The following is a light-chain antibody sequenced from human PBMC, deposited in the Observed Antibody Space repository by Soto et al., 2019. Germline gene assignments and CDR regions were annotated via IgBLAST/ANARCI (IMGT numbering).Light chain of an antibody. CDR2: DNS. V-gene: IGLV1-40*01. CDR3: AAWDDSLNGYV. J-gene: IGLJ1*01. Sequence: QSVLTQPPSVSGAPGQRVTISCTGSSSNIGEGNNVHWYQQLPGTAPKLLIYDNSNRPSGVPDRSSGSKSGTSASLAISWLQSEEADYYCAAWDDSLNGYVFGTGTKVTVL. CDR1: SSNIGEGNN.